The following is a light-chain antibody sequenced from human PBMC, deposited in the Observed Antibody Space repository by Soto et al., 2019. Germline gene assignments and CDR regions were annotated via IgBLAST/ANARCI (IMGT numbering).Light chain of an antibody. CDR3: SSYTSSSKPYV. V-gene: IGLV2-14*01. CDR2: EVS. Sequence: QSALTQPASVSGSPGQSITISCTGTSSDVGGYNYVSWYQQHPGKAPKLMIYEVSNRPSGVSNRFSGSKSGNTASLTISGLQAEDEADYYCSSYTSSSKPYVFGNWTKVTXL. J-gene: IGLJ1*01. CDR1: SSDVGGYNY.